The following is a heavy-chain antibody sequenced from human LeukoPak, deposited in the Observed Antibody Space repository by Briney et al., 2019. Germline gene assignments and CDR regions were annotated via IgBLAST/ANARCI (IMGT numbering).Heavy chain of an antibody. CDR2: IYSGGST. CDR3: ARSLQQQPFDY. J-gene: IGHJ4*02. CDR1: GFTVSSNY. D-gene: IGHD6-13*01. V-gene: IGHV3-66*01. Sequence: PGGSLRLSCAASGFTVSSNYMSWVRQAPGKGLEWVSVIYSGGSTYYADSVKGRFTISRDNSKNTLYLQMNSLRAKDTAVYYCARSLQQQPFDYWGQGTLVTVSS.